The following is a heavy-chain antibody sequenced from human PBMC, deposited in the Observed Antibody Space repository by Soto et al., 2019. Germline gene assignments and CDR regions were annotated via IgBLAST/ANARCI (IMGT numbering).Heavy chain of an antibody. Sequence: SVKVSCKASVCSFSGYAISWVRQAPGQGLEWMGGIIPIFGTANYAQKFQGRVTITADESTSTAYMELSSLRSEDTAVYYCARDLGYYDSSGYYAWGQGNLVTVSS. V-gene: IGHV1-69*13. CDR2: IIPIFGTA. J-gene: IGHJ5*02. D-gene: IGHD3-22*01. CDR1: VCSFSGYA. CDR3: ARDLGYYDSSGYYA.